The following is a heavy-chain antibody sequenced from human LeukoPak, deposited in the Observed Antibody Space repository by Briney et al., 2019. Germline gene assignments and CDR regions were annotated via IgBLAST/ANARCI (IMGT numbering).Heavy chain of an antibody. D-gene: IGHD1-26*01. J-gene: IGHJ4*02. Sequence: GGSLRLSCAASGFTFSSYEMNWVRQAPGKGLDWVSYISSSGSTIYYADSVKGRFTISRDNAKNSLYLQMNSLRAEDTAVYYCARDSRHSGSYYFDYWGQGTLVTVSS. CDR1: GFTFSSYE. CDR3: ARDSRHSGSYYFDY. CDR2: ISSSGSTI. V-gene: IGHV3-48*03.